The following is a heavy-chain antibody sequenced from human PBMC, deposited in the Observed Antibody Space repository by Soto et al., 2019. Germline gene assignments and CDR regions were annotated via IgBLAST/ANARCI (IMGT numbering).Heavy chain of an antibody. Sequence: ASVKVSCKASGYTFTSYDINWVRQAPGQGLEWMGWMNPNSGNTGYAQQFQGRVTMTRNTAISTAYMELSSLRPEDTAAYHCARGGSYCISTSCYFNSFDPWGQGTLVTVSA. D-gene: IGHD2-2*01. J-gene: IGHJ5*02. CDR1: GYTFTSYD. CDR3: ARGGSYCISTSCYFNSFDP. CDR2: MNPNSGNT. V-gene: IGHV1-8*01.